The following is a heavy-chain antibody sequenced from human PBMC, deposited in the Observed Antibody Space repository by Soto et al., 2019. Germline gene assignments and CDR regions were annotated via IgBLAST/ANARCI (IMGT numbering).Heavy chain of an antibody. Sequence: GGSLRLSCSASGFTFSSYAMHWVRQAPGKGLEYVSAISSNGGSTYYADSVKGRFTISRDNSKNTLYLQMSSLRAEDTAVYYCVKDPYDPNSSSWYYFDYWGQGTLVTVSS. CDR2: ISSNGGST. V-gene: IGHV3-64D*08. CDR1: GFTFSSYA. CDR3: VKDPYDPNSSSWYYFDY. D-gene: IGHD6-13*01. J-gene: IGHJ4*02.